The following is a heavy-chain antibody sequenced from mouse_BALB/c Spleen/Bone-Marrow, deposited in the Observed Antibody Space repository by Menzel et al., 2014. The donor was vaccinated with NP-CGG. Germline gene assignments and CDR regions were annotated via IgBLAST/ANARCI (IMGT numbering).Heavy chain of an antibody. J-gene: IGHJ2*01. CDR3: ARSRYGSYYGY. Sequence: QVQLQASGPELVKPGASVRIFCKASNYTFTTYYIHWVKQRPGQGLEWIGWIYPGNVNTKYNEKFKAKATLTADKSSSTAYMQLSSLTSEDSAVYFCARSRYGSYYGYWGQGTPLTVSS. CDR2: IYPGNVNT. CDR1: NYTFTTYY. V-gene: IGHV1S56*01. D-gene: IGHD1-1*01.